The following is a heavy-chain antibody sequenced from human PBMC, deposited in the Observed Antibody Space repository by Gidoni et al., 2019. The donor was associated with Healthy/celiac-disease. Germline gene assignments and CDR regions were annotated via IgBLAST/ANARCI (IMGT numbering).Heavy chain of an antibody. Sequence: ASGGTFSSYTISWVRQAPGHVLEWMGRIIPILGIANYAQKFQGRVTITADKSTSTAYMELSSLRSEDTAVYYCARADCSSTSCQKHYYYYGMAVWGQGTTVTVSS. CDR2: IIPILGIA. J-gene: IGHJ6*02. D-gene: IGHD2-2*01. CDR3: ARADCSSTSCQKHYYYYGMAV. V-gene: IGHV1-69*02. CDR1: GGTFSSYT.